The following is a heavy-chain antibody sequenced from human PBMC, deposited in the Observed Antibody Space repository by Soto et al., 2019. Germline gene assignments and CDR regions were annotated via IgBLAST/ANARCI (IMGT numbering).Heavy chain of an antibody. CDR2: IYYSGST. CDR3: ARVSYYYDSSGYYFDY. D-gene: IGHD3-22*01. CDR1: GGSISSYY. Sequence: PSETLSLTCTVSGGSISSYYWSWIRQPPGKGLGWIGYIYYSGSTNYNPSLKSRVTISVDTSKNQFSLKLSSVTAADTAVYYCARVSYYYDSSGYYFDYWGQGTLVTVSS. J-gene: IGHJ4*02. V-gene: IGHV4-59*01.